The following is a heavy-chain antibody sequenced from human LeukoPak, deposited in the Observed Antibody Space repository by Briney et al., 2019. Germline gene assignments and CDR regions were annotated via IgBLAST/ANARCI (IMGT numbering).Heavy chain of an antibody. Sequence: GGSLRLSCAASGFTFSSYSMNWVRQAPGKGLEWVSSISSSSSYIYYADSVKGRFTISRDNAKNPLYLQMNSLRAEDTAVYCCAREVTMVRGVGAFDIWGQGTMVTVSS. D-gene: IGHD3-10*01. CDR2: ISSSSSYI. J-gene: IGHJ3*02. CDR3: AREVTMVRGVGAFDI. V-gene: IGHV3-21*01. CDR1: GFTFSSYS.